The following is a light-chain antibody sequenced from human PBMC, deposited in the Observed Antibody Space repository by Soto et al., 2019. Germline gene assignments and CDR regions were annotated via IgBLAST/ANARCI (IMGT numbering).Light chain of an antibody. CDR3: QQYDNWPLT. V-gene: IGKV3-15*01. CDR2: GAS. J-gene: IGKJ4*01. CDR1: ESVSSK. Sequence: IVMTQSPATLSVSPGNRVTLSYRASESVSSKLAWYQHKPGQAPRLLIYGASTRATGIPARFSGSGSGTDFTLTISSLQSEDFAIYYCQQYDNWPLTFGRGTKVEIK.